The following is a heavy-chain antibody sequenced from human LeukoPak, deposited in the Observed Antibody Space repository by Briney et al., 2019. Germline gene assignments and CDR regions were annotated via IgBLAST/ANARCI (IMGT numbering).Heavy chain of an antibody. V-gene: IGHV1-8*03. D-gene: IGHD2-2*01. J-gene: IGHJ4*02. Sequence: ASVKVSCKASGYTFTNYNINWVRQATGQGLEWMGWMNPNIGNTGYAQKFQGRVTITRNTSISTAYMELSSLRSEDTAVYYCARCSSTSCPWVWGQGTLVTVSS. CDR1: GYTFTNYN. CDR3: ARCSSTSCPWV. CDR2: MNPNIGNT.